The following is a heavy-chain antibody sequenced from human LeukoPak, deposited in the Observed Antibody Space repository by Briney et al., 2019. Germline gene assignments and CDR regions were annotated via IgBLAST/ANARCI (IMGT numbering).Heavy chain of an antibody. V-gene: IGHV5-51*01. CDR3: ARETRHQMGDWSDP. CDR1: GYSFSNYW. Sequence: GESLKISCKGSGYSFSNYWIGWVRQMPGKGLEWMGVIYPGDSDTRYSPSFEGQVTISVDRSISTAYLQWSSLRASDTAMYYCARETRHQMGDWSDPWGQGTLVTVSS. CDR2: IYPGDSDT. J-gene: IGHJ5*02. D-gene: IGHD3-16*01.